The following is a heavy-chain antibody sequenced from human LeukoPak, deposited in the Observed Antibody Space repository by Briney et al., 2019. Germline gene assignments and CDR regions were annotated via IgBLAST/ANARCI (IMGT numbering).Heavy chain of an antibody. CDR3: ARDLWNFYDDSGYNRDFDS. CDR2: IGTYGGDT. J-gene: IGHJ5*01. Sequence: ASVKVSCKATSRISLVRQAPGQGLEWMGWIGTYGGDTYYAQKFQGRITVTTDTSTSTVYMELRNLRSDDTAVYYCARDLWNFYDDSGYNRDFDSWGQGTLVTASS. D-gene: IGHD3-22*01. V-gene: IGHV1-18*01. CDR1: TSR.